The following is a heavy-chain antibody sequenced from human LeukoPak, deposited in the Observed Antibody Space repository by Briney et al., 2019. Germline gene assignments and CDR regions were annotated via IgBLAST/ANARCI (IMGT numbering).Heavy chain of an antibody. Sequence: SETLSLTCAVYGGSFSGYYWSWIRQPPGKGLEWIGEINHIGSTNYNPSLKSRVTISVDTSKNQFSLKLSSVTAADTAVYYCARVGCSSTSCYTQNCSGGSCYSSLDYWGQGTLVTVSS. CDR3: ARVGCSSTSCYTQNCSGGSCYSSLDY. CDR2: INHIGST. CDR1: GGSFSGYY. J-gene: IGHJ4*02. V-gene: IGHV4-34*01. D-gene: IGHD2-15*01.